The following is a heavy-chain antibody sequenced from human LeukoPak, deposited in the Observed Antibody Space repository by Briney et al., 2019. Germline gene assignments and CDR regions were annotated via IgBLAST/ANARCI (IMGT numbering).Heavy chain of an antibody. J-gene: IGHJ4*02. CDR2: IRYDGSNK. V-gene: IGHV3-30*02. D-gene: IGHD6-13*01. Sequence: GRSLRLSCAASGFTFSSYGRHWVRQAPGKGLEWVAFIRYDGSNKYYADSVKGRFTISRDNSKNTLYLQMNSLRAEDTAVYYCAGVWSPPYTSNWPDYFDYWGQGTLVTVSS. CDR1: GFTFSSYG. CDR3: AGVWSPPYTSNWPDYFDY.